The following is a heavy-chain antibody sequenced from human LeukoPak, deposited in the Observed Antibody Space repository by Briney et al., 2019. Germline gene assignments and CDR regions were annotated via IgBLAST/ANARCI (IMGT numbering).Heavy chain of an antibody. CDR1: GFTFSSYA. CDR2: ISGSGGST. J-gene: IGHJ5*01. V-gene: IGHV3-23*01. D-gene: IGHD3/OR15-3a*01. Sequence: GGSLRLSCAAFGFTFSSYARSWVRQAPGKGLEWVSAISGSGGSTYYAGSVKGRFTISRDNSKNTLYLQMNSLRVEDTAIYYCANDGRGLTDSWGQGTLVTVSS. CDR3: ANDGRGLTDS.